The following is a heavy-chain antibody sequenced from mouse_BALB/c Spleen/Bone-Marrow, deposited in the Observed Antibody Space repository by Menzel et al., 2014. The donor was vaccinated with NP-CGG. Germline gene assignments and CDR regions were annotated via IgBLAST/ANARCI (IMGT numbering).Heavy chain of an antibody. CDR3: ARSEFGTGYFYFDV. Sequence: DLVKPGASVKLSCKASGYTFSSYWINWIKQRPGQGLEWIGRFAPGSGSTNYNEVFKGKATLTVDTSSATAYIQLDSLSSEDSAVYFCARSEFGTGYFYFDVWGAGTTVTGSS. CDR1: GYTFSSYW. CDR2: FAPGSGST. V-gene: IGHV1S41*01. J-gene: IGHJ1*01. D-gene: IGHD1-1*01.